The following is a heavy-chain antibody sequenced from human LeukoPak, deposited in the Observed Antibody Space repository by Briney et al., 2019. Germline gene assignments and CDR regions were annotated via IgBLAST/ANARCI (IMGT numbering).Heavy chain of an antibody. CDR1: GGSISSYY. Sequence: SETLSLTCTVSGGSISSYYWSWIRQPPGKGLEWIGYIYYSGSTNYNPSLKSRVTISVDTSKNQFSLKLSSVTAADTAVYYCARLRFPPRAFDIWGQGTMVTVSS. J-gene: IGHJ3*02. CDR2: IYYSGST. CDR3: ARLRFPPRAFDI. D-gene: IGHD3-10*01. V-gene: IGHV4-59*08.